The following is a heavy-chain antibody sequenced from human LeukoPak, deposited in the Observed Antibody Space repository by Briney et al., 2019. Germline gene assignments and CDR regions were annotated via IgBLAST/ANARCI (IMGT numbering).Heavy chain of an antibody. J-gene: IGHJ4*02. CDR2: IYYSGST. Sequence: SETLSLTCTVSGGSISSSSYYWGWIRQPPGKGLEWIGSIYYSGSTYYNPSIKSRVTISVDTSRNQFSLKLSSVTAADTAVYYCARCTVNTWVGDFDYWGQGTLVTVSS. CDR3: ARCTVNTWVGDFDY. D-gene: IGHD4-17*01. CDR1: GGSISSSSYY. V-gene: IGHV4-39*01.